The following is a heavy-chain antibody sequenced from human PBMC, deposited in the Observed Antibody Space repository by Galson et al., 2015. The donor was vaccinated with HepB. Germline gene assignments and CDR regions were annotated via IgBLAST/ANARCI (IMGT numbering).Heavy chain of an antibody. J-gene: IGHJ6*03. V-gene: IGHV1-69*13. CDR3: ARGIVVVPAARRSSYYYYMDV. Sequence: SVKVSCKASGCTFSSYAISWVRQAPGQGLEWMGGIITIFGTANYAQKFQGRVTITADESTSTTYMELSSLRSEDTAVYYCARGIVVVPAARRSSYYYYMDVWGKGTTVTVSS. CDR2: IITIFGTA. CDR1: GCTFSSYA. D-gene: IGHD2-2*01.